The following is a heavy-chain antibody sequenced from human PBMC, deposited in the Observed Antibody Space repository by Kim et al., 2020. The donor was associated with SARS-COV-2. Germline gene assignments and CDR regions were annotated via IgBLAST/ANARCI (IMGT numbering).Heavy chain of an antibody. CDR2: K. J-gene: IGHJ4*02. Sequence: KYYADAVKGRFTISRDNSKNTLYLQMNSLRAEDTAVYYCARESGPAAGSHWGQGTLVTVSS. D-gene: IGHD6-13*01. CDR3: ARESGPAAGSH. V-gene: IGHV3-33*01.